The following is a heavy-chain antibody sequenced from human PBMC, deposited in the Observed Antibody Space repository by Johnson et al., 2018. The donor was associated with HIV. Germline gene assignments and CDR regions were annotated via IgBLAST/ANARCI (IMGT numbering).Heavy chain of an antibody. D-gene: IGHD2-8*01. Sequence: VQLVESGGGLVQPGGSLRLSCAASGFTFSNYGMHWVRQAPGKGLEYVSTLSPNGGSTYYANSVRGRFTISRDNSRNTLYLQMGSLRPDDMALYYCAREGTIHTAFDIWGQGTMVTVSS. CDR1: GFTFSNYG. V-gene: IGHV3-64*01. J-gene: IGHJ3*02. CDR2: LSPNGGST. CDR3: AREGTIHTAFDI.